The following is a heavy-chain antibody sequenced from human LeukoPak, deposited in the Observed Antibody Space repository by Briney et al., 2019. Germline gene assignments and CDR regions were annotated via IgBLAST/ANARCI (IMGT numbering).Heavy chain of an antibody. D-gene: IGHD1/OR15-1a*01. CDR3: AREFRTTTWSYDAFDL. CDR1: GYTFTDYL. V-gene: IGHV1-2*02. CDR2: INPTSGGT. J-gene: IGHJ3*01. Sequence: ASVKVSFKASGYTFTDYLIHWVRQAPGQGLEWVGWINPTSGGTDCAPKFKDRVRMTRDTSNSTSDMEMGRLTSDDTAVYYCAREFRTTTWSYDAFDLWGQGTMVTVSS.